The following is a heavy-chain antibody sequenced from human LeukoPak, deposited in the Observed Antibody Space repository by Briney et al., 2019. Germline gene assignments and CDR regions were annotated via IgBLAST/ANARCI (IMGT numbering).Heavy chain of an antibody. V-gene: IGHV3-30*03. CDR3: ATTPGGSSWFFDY. D-gene: IGHD6-13*01. CDR1: GFTFSSYG. CDR2: ISYDGSNK. J-gene: IGHJ4*02. Sequence: PGRSLRLSCAASGFTFSSYGMHWVRQAPGKGLEWVAVISYDGSNKYYADSVKGRFTISRDNSKNTLYLQMNSLRAEDTAVYYCATTPGGSSWFFDYWGQGTLVTVSS.